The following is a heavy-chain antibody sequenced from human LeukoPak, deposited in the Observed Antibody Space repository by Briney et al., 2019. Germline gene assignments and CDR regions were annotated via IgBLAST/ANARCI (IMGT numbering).Heavy chain of an antibody. CDR2: INPNSGGT. V-gene: IGHV1-2*02. CDR1: GYTFTGYY. CDR3: ARDPPGYYYGSGSYPFDY. D-gene: IGHD3-10*01. Sequence: ASVKVSCKASGYTFTGYYMHWVRQAPGQGLEWMGWINPNSGGTNYAQKFQGRVTMTRDTSISTAYMELSRLRSDDTAVYYCARDPPGYYYGSGSYPFDYWGQGTLVTVSS. J-gene: IGHJ4*02.